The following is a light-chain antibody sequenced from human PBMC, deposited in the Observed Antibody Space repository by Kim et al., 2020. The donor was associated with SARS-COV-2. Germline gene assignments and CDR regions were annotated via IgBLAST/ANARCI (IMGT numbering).Light chain of an antibody. CDR3: QQYGSSHYT. Sequence: LSPGERATLACRASQGVSSTYLAWYQQKPGQAPRLLIYAISSRATGIPDRFSGSGSGTDFTLTISRLEPEDFAVYYCQQYGSSHYTFGQGTKLEI. J-gene: IGKJ2*01. CDR1: QGVSSTY. CDR2: AIS. V-gene: IGKV3-20*01.